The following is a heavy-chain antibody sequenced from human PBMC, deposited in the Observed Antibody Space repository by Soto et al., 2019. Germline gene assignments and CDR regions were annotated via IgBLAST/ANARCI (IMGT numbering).Heavy chain of an antibody. CDR3: ARSPKGLNTWFDP. CDR1: GGSISSYF. V-gene: IGHV4-59*08. J-gene: IGHJ5*02. CDR2: IYYSGST. D-gene: IGHD2-8*01. Sequence: SETLSLTCTVSGGSISSYFWNWIRQPPGKGLEWIGYIYYSGSTNYNPSLNSRVTLSVDTSKNQFSLRLSSVTAADTAVYYCARSPKGLNTWFDPWGQGTLVTVSS.